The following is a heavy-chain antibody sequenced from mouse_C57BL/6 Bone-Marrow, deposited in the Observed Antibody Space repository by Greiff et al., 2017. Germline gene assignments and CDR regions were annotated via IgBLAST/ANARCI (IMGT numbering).Heavy chain of an antibody. V-gene: IGHV1-81*01. CDR2: IYPRSGNT. D-gene: IGHD2-5*01. J-gene: IGHJ2*01. CDR1: GYTFTSYG. Sequence: VQRVESGAELARPGASVKLSCKASGYTFTSYGISWVKQRTGQGLEWIGEIYPRSGNTYYNEKFKGKATLTADKSSSTAYMELRSLTSEDSAVYFCARRDSNYRDYWGQGTTLTVSS. CDR3: ARRDSNYRDY.